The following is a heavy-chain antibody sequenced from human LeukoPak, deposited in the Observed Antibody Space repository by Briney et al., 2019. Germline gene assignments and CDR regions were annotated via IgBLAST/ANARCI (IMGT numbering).Heavy chain of an antibody. J-gene: IGHJ5*02. CDR1: GFTFSSYW. D-gene: IGHD3-22*01. CDR2: ISYDEKNK. CDR3: ARDYRYDRSGYFLS. V-gene: IGHV3-30*03. Sequence: GGSLRLSCAASGFTFSSYWMSWVRQAPGKGLEWVALISYDEKNKYYADSVKGRFTISRDNSKKTLSLVMSSLRVEDTALYYCARDYRYDRSGYFLSWGQGTLVTVSS.